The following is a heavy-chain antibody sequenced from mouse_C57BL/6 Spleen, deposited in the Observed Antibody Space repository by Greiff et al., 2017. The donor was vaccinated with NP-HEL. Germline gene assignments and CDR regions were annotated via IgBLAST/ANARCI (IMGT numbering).Heavy chain of an antibody. Sequence: VKVVESGAELVRPGTSVKVSCKASGYAFTNYLIEWVKQRPGQGLEWIGVINPGSGGTNYNEKFKGKATLTADKSSSTAYMQLSSLTSEDSAVYFCARRDSNYPAWFAYWGQGTLVTVSA. V-gene: IGHV1-54*01. D-gene: IGHD2-5*01. J-gene: IGHJ3*01. CDR1: GYAFTNYL. CDR2: INPGSGGT. CDR3: ARRDSNYPAWFAY.